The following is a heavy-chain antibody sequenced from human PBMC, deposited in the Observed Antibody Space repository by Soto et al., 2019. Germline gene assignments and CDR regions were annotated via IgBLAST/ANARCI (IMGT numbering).Heavy chain of an antibody. D-gene: IGHD3-10*01. Sequence: SETLSLTCAVSGGSISSSNWWSWVRQPPGKGLEWIGEIYHSGSTNYNPSLKSRVTISVDKSKNQFSLKLSSVTAADTAVYYCAKTDRFGAEYYQHWSQGTLVTVSS. CDR3: AKTDRFGAEYYQH. V-gene: IGHV4-4*02. CDR1: GGSISSSNW. J-gene: IGHJ1*01. CDR2: IYHSGST.